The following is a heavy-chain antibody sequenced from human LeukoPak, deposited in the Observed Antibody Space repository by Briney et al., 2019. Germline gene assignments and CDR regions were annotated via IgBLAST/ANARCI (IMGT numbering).Heavy chain of an antibody. Sequence: GGSLRLSCAAPGFTFSNAWVSWVRQAPGKGLEWVGRIKSKTDGGTTDYAAPVKGRFTISRDDSKNTLYLQMNSLKTEDTAVYYCTTVRYYYGSGSSSLTSDYWGQGTLVTVSS. CDR3: TTVRYYYGSGSSSLTSDY. CDR2: IKSKTDGGTT. D-gene: IGHD3-10*01. J-gene: IGHJ4*02. CDR1: GFTFSNAW. V-gene: IGHV3-15*01.